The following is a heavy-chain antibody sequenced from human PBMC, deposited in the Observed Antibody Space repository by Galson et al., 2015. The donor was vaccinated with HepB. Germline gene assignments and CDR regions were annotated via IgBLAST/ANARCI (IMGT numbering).Heavy chain of an antibody. CDR2: TYPGYSDT. CDR1: GYSFTSYW. J-gene: IGHJ6*03. CDR3: ARLPGNYYYYYYMDV. V-gene: IGHV5-51*01. Sequence: QSGAAVKQPGESLTISCKGSGYSFTSYWSGWVRQMPGKGLEWMGITYPGYSDTRYSPSFQGQVTISAYKAISTAYLQWSSLKASDTAMYYCARLPGNYYYYYYMDVWGKGTTVTVSS.